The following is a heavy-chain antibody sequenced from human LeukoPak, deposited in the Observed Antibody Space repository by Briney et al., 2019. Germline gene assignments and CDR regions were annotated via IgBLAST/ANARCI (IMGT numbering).Heavy chain of an antibody. CDR3: ARENLVAADPTLDY. D-gene: IGHD5-12*01. CDR1: GGTFSSYA. Sequence: ASVKVSCKASGGTFSSYAISWVRQAPGQGLEWMGGIIPIFGTANYARKFQGRVTITTDESTSTAYMELSSLRSEDTAVYYCARENLVAADPTLDYWGQGTLVTVSS. J-gene: IGHJ4*02. CDR2: IIPIFGTA. V-gene: IGHV1-69*05.